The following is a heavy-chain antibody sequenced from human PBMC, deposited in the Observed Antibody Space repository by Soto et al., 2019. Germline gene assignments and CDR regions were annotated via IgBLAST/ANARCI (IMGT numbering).Heavy chain of an antibody. CDR3: ASAYRYSGSYYRPYYYYYYGMDV. D-gene: IGHD1-26*01. CDR1: GGSFSGYY. Sequence: PSETLSLTCAVYGGSFSGYYWSWIRQPPGKGLEWIGEINHSGSTNYNPSPKSRVTISVDTSKNQFSLKLSSVAAADTAVYYCASAYRYSGSYYRPYYYYYYGMDVWGQGTTVTVSS. V-gene: IGHV4-34*01. J-gene: IGHJ6*02. CDR2: INHSGST.